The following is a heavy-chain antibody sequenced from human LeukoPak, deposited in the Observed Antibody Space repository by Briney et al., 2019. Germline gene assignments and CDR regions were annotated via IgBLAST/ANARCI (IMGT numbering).Heavy chain of an antibody. D-gene: IGHD3-9*01. CDR3: ARDRLLRYFDWLPLDYYYGMDV. CDR1: GFTFSSYG. CDR2: IWYDGSNK. V-gene: IGHV3-33*01. J-gene: IGHJ6*02. Sequence: GGSLRLSCAASGFTFSSYGMHWVRQAPGKGLEWAAVIWYDGSNKYYADSVKGRFTISRDNSKNTLYLQMNSLRAEDTAVYYCARDRLLRYFDWLPLDYYYGMDVWGQGTTVTVSS.